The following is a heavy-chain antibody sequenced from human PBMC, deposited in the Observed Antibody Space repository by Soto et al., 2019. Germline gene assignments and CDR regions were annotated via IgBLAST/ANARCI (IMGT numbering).Heavy chain of an antibody. Sequence: EVQLVESGGGLSQPGGSLRLSCAPSGFAVSSKYMTWVRQAPGKGLEWVSVIYGGGTTYYADSVKGRFTISRDTSKNTLYLQMNSLRAEDTAVYYCVQTTGWPGFDFWGQGTLVTVSS. V-gene: IGHV3-53*01. J-gene: IGHJ4*02. CDR3: VQTTGWPGFDF. CDR1: GFAVSSKY. D-gene: IGHD6-19*01. CDR2: IYGGGTT.